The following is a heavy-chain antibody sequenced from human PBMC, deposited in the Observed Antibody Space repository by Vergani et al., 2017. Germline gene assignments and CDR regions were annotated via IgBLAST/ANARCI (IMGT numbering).Heavy chain of an antibody. CDR1: GGSTSSYY. CDR2: IYYSGST. D-gene: IGHD2-2*01. V-gene: IGHV4-59*01. CDR3: ARAPALDY. J-gene: IGHJ4*02. Sequence: QVQLQESGPGLVKPSETLSLTCTVSGGSTSSYYWSWIRQPPGKGLEWIGYIYYSGSTNYNPSLKSRVTISVDTSKNQFSLKLSSVTAADTAVYYCARAPALDYWGQGTLVTVSS.